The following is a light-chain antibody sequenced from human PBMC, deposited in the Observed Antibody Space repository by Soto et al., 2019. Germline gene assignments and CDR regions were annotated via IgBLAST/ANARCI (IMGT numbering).Light chain of an antibody. V-gene: IGKV1-39*01. Sequence: DIQMTQSPTSLSASVGDRVTITCRASQNINNYLNWYQHKPGKAPKVLIYTTSTLQVGVPSRFIGSGSGTDFTLTINGLQPEDSATYYCQQSYSDVSFGGGTRVE. CDR3: QQSYSDVS. CDR1: QNINNY. J-gene: IGKJ4*01. CDR2: TTS.